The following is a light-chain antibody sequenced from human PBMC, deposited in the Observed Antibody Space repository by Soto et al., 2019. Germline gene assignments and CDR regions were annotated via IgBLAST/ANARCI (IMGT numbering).Light chain of an antibody. CDR1: SSDVGAYNY. CDR3: SSYTSSTTEKV. J-gene: IGLJ1*01. Sequence: QSVLTQPASVSGSPGQSITISCTGTSSDVGAYNYVSWYQQHPGKAPKLMIYEVSNRPSGVSDRFSGSKSGNTASLTISGLQAEDEADYYCSSYTSSTTEKVFGTGTKLTVL. CDR2: EVS. V-gene: IGLV2-14*01.